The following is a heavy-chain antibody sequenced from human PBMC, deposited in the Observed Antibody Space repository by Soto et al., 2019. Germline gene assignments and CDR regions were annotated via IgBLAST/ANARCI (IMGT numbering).Heavy chain of an antibody. V-gene: IGHV1-69*13. CDR1: GGTFSSYA. J-gene: IGHJ4*02. D-gene: IGHD3-22*01. CDR3: ARAAYYYDSSGYYYPFDY. CDR2: IIPIFGTA. Sequence: ASVKVSCKASGGTFSSYAISWVRQAPGQGLEWMGGIIPIFGTANYAQKFQGRVTITADESTGTAYMELSSLRSEDTAVYYCARAAYYYDSSGYYYPFDYWGQGTLVTVSS.